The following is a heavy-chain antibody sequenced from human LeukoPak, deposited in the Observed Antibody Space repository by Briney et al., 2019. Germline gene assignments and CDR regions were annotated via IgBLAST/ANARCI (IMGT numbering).Heavy chain of an antibody. V-gene: IGHV1-69*13. CDR1: GGTFSSYA. CDR2: IIPIFGTA. Sequence: SVKVSCKASGGTFSSYAISWVRQAPGQGLEWMGGIIPIFGTANYAQKFQGRVTITADESTSTAYMELSSLRSEDTAVYYCAREVLQQNTPRKNWFDPWGQGALVTVSS. D-gene: IGHD4/OR15-4a*01. J-gene: IGHJ5*02. CDR3: AREVLQQNTPRKNWFDP.